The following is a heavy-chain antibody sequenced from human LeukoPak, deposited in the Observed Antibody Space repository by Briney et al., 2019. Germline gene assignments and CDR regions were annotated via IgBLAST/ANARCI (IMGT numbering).Heavy chain of an antibody. Sequence: GESLKISCKGSGHRFTDNWLGWVRQMPGKGLEWMGIIYPGDSNTRYSPSFQGQVSISVDKSITTAYLQWGSLKASDTAMYYCARRMGIVSAPGAFDIWGQGTMVTVSS. V-gene: IGHV5-51*01. J-gene: IGHJ3*02. CDR2: IYPGDSNT. CDR1: GHRFTDNW. CDR3: ARRMGIVSAPGAFDI. D-gene: IGHD5/OR15-5a*01.